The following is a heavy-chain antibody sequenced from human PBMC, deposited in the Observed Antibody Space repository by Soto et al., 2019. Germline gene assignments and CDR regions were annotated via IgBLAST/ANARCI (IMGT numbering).Heavy chain of an antibody. CDR1: DESFSTYY. D-gene: IGHD2-2*01. CDR3: GRVPDR. CDR2: INHSGST. V-gene: IGHV4-34*01. Sequence: SETLSLTCAVYDESFSTYYWNWIRQPPGKGLEWIGEINHSGSTIYDPSLRSRVTISIDTSKKQVSLKLRSVTAADTAVYYCGRVPDRWGQGTLVTVSS. J-gene: IGHJ5*02.